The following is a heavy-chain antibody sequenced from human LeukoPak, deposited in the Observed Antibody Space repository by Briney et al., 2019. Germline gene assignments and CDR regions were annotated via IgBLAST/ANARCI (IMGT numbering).Heavy chain of an antibody. D-gene: IGHD1-26*01. J-gene: IGHJ5*02. CDR2: INPSGGST. CDR1: GYTFTSYY. V-gene: IGHV1-46*01. Sequence: ASVKVSCKASGYTFTSYYMHWVRQAPGQGLEWMGIINPSGGSTSYAQKFQGRVTMTRDMSTSTVYMELGSLRSEDTAVYYCARFPGKWEPGGDNWFDPWAREPWSPSPQ. CDR3: ARFPGKWEPGGDNWFDP.